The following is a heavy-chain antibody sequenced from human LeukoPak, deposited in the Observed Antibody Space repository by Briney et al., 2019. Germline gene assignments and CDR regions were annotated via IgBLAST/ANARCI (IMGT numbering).Heavy chain of an antibody. CDR2: ISYSGNT. CDR3: ARVGSSWSIDY. J-gene: IGHJ4*02. V-gene: IGHV4-59*01. CDR1: GDSISGYY. Sequence: SETLSLTCTVSGDSISGYYWSWIRQPPGKGLEWIGYISYSGNTNYNPSLKSRVTISVRTSKNQFSLKLTSVTAADTAVYYCARVGSSWSIDYWGQGTLVTVSS. D-gene: IGHD6-13*01.